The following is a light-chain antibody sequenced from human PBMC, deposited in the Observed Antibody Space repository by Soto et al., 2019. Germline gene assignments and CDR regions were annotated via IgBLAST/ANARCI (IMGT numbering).Light chain of an antibody. CDR2: GAS. V-gene: IGKV3-20*01. CDR1: QSISRY. CDR3: QQYGSSPPT. Sequence: NGFTPSPGTLSLSPGERTTLSCRASQSISRYLAWYQQKPGQGPRLLIYGASSRATGTPDRFSGSGSGTDFTLTINRLEPEDFALYYCQQYGSSPPTFGQGTKVDIK. J-gene: IGKJ1*01.